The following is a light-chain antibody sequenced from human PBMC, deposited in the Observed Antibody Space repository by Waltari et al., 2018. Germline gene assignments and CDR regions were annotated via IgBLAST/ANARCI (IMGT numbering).Light chain of an antibody. CDR3: LQDYMYPRA. J-gene: IGKJ4*02. CDR2: GGS. Sequence: AIQMTQSPSSLSVSVGDRAAIPCRASQDIRSDLRWYQQRPGQAPKLLIYGGSNLQSGVPSRFSGSGSGTDFTLTISSLQPEDSATYYCLQDYMYPRAFGRGTRVEI. CDR1: QDIRSD. V-gene: IGKV1-6*01.